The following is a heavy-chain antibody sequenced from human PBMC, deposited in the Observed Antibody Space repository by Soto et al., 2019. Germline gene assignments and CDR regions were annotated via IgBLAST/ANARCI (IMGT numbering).Heavy chain of an antibody. J-gene: IGHJ3*02. CDR3: ARGRPTESIAAAGALDAFDI. D-gene: IGHD6-13*01. CDR1: GGTFSSYT. Sequence: QVQLVQSGAEVKKPGSSVKVSCKASGGTFSSYTISWVRQAPGQGLEWMGRIIPILGIANYAQKFQGRVTITAAKSTSTAYMELSSLRSEDTAVYYCARGRPTESIAAAGALDAFDIWGQGTMVTVSS. CDR2: IIPILGIA. V-gene: IGHV1-69*02.